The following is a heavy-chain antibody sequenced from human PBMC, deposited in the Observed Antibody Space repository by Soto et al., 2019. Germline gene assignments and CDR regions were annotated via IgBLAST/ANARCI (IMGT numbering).Heavy chain of an antibody. Sequence: PSETLSLTCAVYGGSFSGYYWSWIRQPPGKGLEWIGEINHSGSTNYNPSLKSRVTISVDTSKNQFSLKLSSVTAADTAVYYCARGGHCSGGSCYPNWFDPSGQGTLVTVSS. CDR1: GGSFSGYY. CDR2: INHSGST. J-gene: IGHJ5*02. D-gene: IGHD2-15*01. V-gene: IGHV4-34*01. CDR3: ARGGHCSGGSCYPNWFDP.